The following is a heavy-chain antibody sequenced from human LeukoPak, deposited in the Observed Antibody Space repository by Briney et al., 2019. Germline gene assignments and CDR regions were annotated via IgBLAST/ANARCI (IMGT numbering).Heavy chain of an antibody. V-gene: IGHV4-31*03. D-gene: IGHD1-14*01. CDR2: IYYSGST. Sequence: SETLSLTCTVSGGSISSGGYYWSWIRQHPGKGLEWIGYIYYSGSTYYNPSLKSRVTISLDTSKNQFSLKPSSVTAADTAVYYCASGRMDWFDPWGQGTLVTVSS. J-gene: IGHJ5*02. CDR1: GGSISSGGYY. CDR3: ASGRMDWFDP.